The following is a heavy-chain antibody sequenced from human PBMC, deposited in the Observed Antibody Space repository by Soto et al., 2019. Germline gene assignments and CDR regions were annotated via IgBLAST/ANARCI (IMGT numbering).Heavy chain of an antibody. D-gene: IGHD6-6*01. Sequence: QVQLVQSGAEVKKPGASVKVSCKASGYTFTSYYMHWVRQAPGQGLEWMGIINPSGGSTSYAQKFKGRVPMNRETSKSTICMGLSSLRTADPAVYYCAKTLSSSTGWFDPWGQGTLVTVSS. CDR3: AKTLSSSTGWFDP. CDR1: GYTFTSYY. J-gene: IGHJ5*02. CDR2: INPSGGST. V-gene: IGHV1-46*01.